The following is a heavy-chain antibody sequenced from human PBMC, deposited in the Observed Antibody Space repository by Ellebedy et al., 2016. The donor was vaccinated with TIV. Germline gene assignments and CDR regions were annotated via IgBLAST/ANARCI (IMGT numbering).Heavy chain of an antibody. CDR1: GFTFSNSG. Sequence: PGGSLRLSCAASGFTFSNSGMHWVRQAPGKGLEWVAVITYDGYKKFYADSVKGRFTISRDNSKNTLYLQINSLRAEDTAVYYCAKDRGTITLIFEYWGQGTLVTVSS. CDR3: AKDRGTITLIFEY. D-gene: IGHD3-22*01. J-gene: IGHJ4*02. V-gene: IGHV3-30*18. CDR2: ITYDGYKK.